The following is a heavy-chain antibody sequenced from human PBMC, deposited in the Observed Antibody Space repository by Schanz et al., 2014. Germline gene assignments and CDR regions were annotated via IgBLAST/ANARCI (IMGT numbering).Heavy chain of an antibody. CDR1: GFSFSTHW. J-gene: IGHJ4*02. CDR2: IGDDGADK. V-gene: IGHV3-7*01. CDR3: ARDSGSHYLVDY. D-gene: IGHD1-26*01. Sequence: EVKLLESGGGLVQPGGSVRLSCGASGFSFSTHWMAWVRQAPGKGLEWVANIGDDGADKYYLDSVRGRFTISRDNAKNSLYLQMNSLRAEDTAVYYCARDSGSHYLVDYWGQGTLVTVSS.